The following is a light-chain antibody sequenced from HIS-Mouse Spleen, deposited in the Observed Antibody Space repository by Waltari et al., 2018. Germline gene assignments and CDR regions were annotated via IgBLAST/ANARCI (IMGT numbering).Light chain of an antibody. Sequence: SSELTQDPAVSVALGQTVRITCQGDSLRSYYASWYQQKPGQAPVLVIYGKNNRPSGSPDRFSGSSSGNTASLTITGAQAEDEADYYCNSRDSSGNHVLFGGGTKLTVL. CDR1: SLRSYY. V-gene: IGLV3-19*01. CDR2: GKN. J-gene: IGLJ2*01. CDR3: NSRDSSGNHVL.